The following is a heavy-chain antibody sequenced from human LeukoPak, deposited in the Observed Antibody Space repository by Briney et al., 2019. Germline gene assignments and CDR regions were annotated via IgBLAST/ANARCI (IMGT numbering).Heavy chain of an antibody. V-gene: IGHV3-21*01. J-gene: IGHJ5*02. CDR2: ISSSSSYI. CDR3: ARDYYLKNWFDP. D-gene: IGHD1-26*01. CDR1: GFTFSSYS. Sequence: GGSLRLSCAASGFTFSSYSMNWVRQAPGKGLEWVSSISSSSSYIYYADSVKGRFTISRGNAKNSLYLQMNSLRAEDTAVYYCARDYYLKNWFDPWGQGTLVTVSS.